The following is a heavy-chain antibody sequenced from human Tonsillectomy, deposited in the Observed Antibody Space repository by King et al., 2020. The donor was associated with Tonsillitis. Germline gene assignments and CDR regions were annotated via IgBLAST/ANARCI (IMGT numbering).Heavy chain of an antibody. D-gene: IGHD1-7*01. CDR1: VGTFSSYA. V-gene: IGHV1-69*01. CDR2: IIPIFVTA. Sequence: QLVQSGAEVKKPGSSVKVSCKASVGTFSSYAISWVRQAPGQGLEWMGGIIPIFVTANYAQKFQGRVTITADESTSTAYMELSSLRSEDTAVYYCARNNWNYPPPDYWGQGTLVTVSS. J-gene: IGHJ4*02. CDR3: ARNNWNYPPPDY.